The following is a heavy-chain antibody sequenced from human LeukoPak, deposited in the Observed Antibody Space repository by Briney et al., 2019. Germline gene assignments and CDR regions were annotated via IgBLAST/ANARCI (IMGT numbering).Heavy chain of an antibody. J-gene: IGHJ6*03. V-gene: IGHV4-34*01. Sequence: PSETLSLTCAVYGGSFSGYYWSWIRQPPGKGLEWIGEINHSGSTNYNPSLKSRVTISVDTSKNQFSLKLSSVTAADTAVYYCARWRGGYRAAADYYYYMDVWGKGTTVTVSS. CDR2: INHSGST. CDR3: ARWRGGYRAAADYYYYMDV. D-gene: IGHD6-13*01. CDR1: GGSFSGYY.